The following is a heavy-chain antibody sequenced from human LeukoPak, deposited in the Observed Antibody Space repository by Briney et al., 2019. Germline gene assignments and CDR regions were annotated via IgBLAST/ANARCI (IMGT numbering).Heavy chain of an antibody. V-gene: IGHV1-69*05. J-gene: IGHJ3*02. CDR1: GGTFSSYA. D-gene: IGHD3-10*01. CDR3: ARDGAVRGVDAFDI. CDR2: IIPIFGTA. Sequence: SVKVSCKASGGTFSSYAISWVRQAPGQGLEWMGGIIPIFGTANYAQKFQGRVTITTDESTSTAYMELSSLRSGDTAVYYCARDGAVRGVDAFDIWGQGTMVTVSS.